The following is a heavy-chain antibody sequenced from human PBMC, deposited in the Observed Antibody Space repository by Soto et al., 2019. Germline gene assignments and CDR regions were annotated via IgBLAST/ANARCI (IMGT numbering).Heavy chain of an antibody. Sequence: VGSLRLSCKASGFSFSDYAMTWVRQAPGKGLEWVSVISGSGDNTFYAASVEGRFAISRDNSKNVLYLQMNSLSADDAAVYFCAKGRAITVYGVDILFDYWGLGTLVTVS. CDR1: GFSFSDYA. V-gene: IGHV3-23*01. CDR3: AKGRAITVYGVDILFDY. D-gene: IGHD3-3*01. CDR2: ISGSGDNT. J-gene: IGHJ4*01.